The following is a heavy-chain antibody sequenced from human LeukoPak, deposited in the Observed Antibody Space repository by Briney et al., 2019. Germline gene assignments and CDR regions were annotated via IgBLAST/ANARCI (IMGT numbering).Heavy chain of an antibody. CDR1: GYTFTGYY. J-gene: IGHJ4*02. CDR3: ARGHGDYDY. D-gene: IGHD4-17*01. V-gene: IGHV1-2*02. CDR2: INPNSGGT. Sequence: ASVKVSCKASGYTFTGYYMHWVRQAPGQGLEWMGWINPNSGGTNYAQKFQGRVTMTGDTSISTAYMDLSRLTSDDTAVYYCARGHGDYDYCGQGTLVTVSS.